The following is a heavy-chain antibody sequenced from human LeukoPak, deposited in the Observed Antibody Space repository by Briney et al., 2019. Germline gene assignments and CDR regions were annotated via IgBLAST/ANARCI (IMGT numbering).Heavy chain of an antibody. D-gene: IGHD6-13*01. CDR3: AKDPRLYSSSWYGVDY. Sequence: GGSLRLSCAASGFTFSSYGMHWVRQAPGKGLEWVAVISYDGSNKYYTDSVKGRFTISRDNSKNTLYLQMNSLRAEDTAVYYCAKDPRLYSSSWYGVDYWGQGTLVTVSS. V-gene: IGHV3-30*18. J-gene: IGHJ4*02. CDR2: ISYDGSNK. CDR1: GFTFSSYG.